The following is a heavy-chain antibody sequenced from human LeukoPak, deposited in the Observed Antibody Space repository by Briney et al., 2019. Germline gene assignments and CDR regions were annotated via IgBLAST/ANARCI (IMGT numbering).Heavy chain of an antibody. V-gene: IGHV3-21*01. CDR2: ICNGRSYI. CDR1: GFTFSSYT. CDR3: AREPSWLVRSKNYYYYMDV. Sequence: PGGSLRLSCAASGFTFSSYTMNWVRQAPGKGLEWVSSICNGRSYIYYADSVKGRFTISRDNAKNSLYLQMNSLRAEDTAVYYCAREPSWLVRSKNYYYYMDVWGKGTTVTVSS. D-gene: IGHD6-19*01. J-gene: IGHJ6*03.